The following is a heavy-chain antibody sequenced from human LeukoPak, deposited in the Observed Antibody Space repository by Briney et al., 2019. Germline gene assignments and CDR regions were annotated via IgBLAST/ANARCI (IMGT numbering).Heavy chain of an antibody. V-gene: IGHV4-34*01. Sequence: PSETLSLTCAVYGGSFSGYYWSWIRQPPGKGLEWIGEINHSGSTNYNPSLKSRVTISVDTSKNQFSLKLSSVTAADTAVYYCARGLLEIVVVTDAFDIWGQGTMVNVSS. CDR1: GGSFSGYY. CDR3: ARGLLEIVVVTDAFDI. CDR2: INHSGST. J-gene: IGHJ3*02. D-gene: IGHD2-21*02.